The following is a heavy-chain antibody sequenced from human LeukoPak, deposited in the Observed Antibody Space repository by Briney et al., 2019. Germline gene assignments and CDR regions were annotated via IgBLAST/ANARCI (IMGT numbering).Heavy chain of an antibody. CDR1: GGSISTYY. CDR2: ISASGGT. J-gene: IGHJ5*02. Sequence: SETLSLTCTVSGGSISTYYWSWIRQPPGKGLEWLADISASGGTNYNPSLESRVTVSMDSSKNQFSLKLSSVTAADTAVFYCARSPHNSAWYEKWFDPRGQGTLVTVSS. CDR3: ARSPHNSAWYEKWFDP. V-gene: IGHV4-4*08. D-gene: IGHD6-19*01.